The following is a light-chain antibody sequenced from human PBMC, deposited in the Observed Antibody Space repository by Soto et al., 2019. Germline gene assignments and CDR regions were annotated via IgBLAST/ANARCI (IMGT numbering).Light chain of an antibody. Sequence: EIVLTQSPATLSLSPGERATLSCRASQSVSSYLAWYQQKPGQAPRRLIYDTSNRATGIPARFSGSGSGPDFTLTIGSLEPEDFAVYYCLQRSKWPFTFGGGTKVEI. J-gene: IGKJ4*01. CDR3: LQRSKWPFT. CDR1: QSVSSY. CDR2: DTS. V-gene: IGKV3-11*01.